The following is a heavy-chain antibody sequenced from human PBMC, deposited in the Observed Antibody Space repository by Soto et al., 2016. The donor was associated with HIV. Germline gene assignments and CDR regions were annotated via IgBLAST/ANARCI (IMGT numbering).Heavy chain of an antibody. D-gene: IGHD4-17*01. CDR2: IWYDGSNK. CDR3: AREPSFVEVTTIDY. V-gene: IGHV3-33*01. Sequence: QVQLVESGGGVVQPGRSLRLSCAASGFTFSSYGMHWVRQAPGKGLEWVAVIWYDGSNKYYTESVKGRFTISRDNSQNTLYLQMNSLRAEDTAVYYCAREPSFVEVTTIDYWGQGTLVTVSS. J-gene: IGHJ4*02. CDR1: GFTFSSYG.